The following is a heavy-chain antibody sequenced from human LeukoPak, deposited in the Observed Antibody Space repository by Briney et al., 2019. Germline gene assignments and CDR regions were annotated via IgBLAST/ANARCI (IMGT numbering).Heavy chain of an antibody. Sequence: GESLKISCKGPGYSFTSYWIGWVRQMPGKGLGWMGIIYPGESDTRYSPSFQGQVTISDDQSLSTAYLQWSSLKASDTAMYYCASHSGSYYRKEHYYMDVWGKGTTVTVSS. J-gene: IGHJ6*03. CDR1: GYSFTSYW. CDR3: ASHSGSYYRKEHYYMDV. CDR2: IYPGESDT. V-gene: IGHV5-51*01. D-gene: IGHD1-26*01.